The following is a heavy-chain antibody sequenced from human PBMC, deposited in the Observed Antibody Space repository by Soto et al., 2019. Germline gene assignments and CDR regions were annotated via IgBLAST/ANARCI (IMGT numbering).Heavy chain of an antibody. CDR3: ARDPQQLVFPYYFDY. D-gene: IGHD6-13*01. Sequence: QVQLVESGGGVVQPRRSLRLSCAASGFTFSSYAMHWVRQAPGKGLEWVAVISYDGSNKYYADSVKGRFTISRDNSKNTLYLQMNSLRAEDTAVYYCARDPQQLVFPYYFDYWGQGTLVTVSS. CDR2: ISYDGSNK. CDR1: GFTFSSYA. J-gene: IGHJ4*02. V-gene: IGHV3-30-3*01.